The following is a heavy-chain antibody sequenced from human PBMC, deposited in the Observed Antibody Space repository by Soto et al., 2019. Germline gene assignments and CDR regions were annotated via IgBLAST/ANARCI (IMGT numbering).Heavy chain of an antibody. CDR2: IFPGDSDT. V-gene: IGHV5-51*01. J-gene: IGHJ3*02. Sequence: RGESLKISCKGSGYNFDNYWIGWVRQMPGKGLEWMGMIFPGDSDTKNSPSLQGQITMSVDKSDSSAYLQWRSLKASDTAMYYCAAGYTTGPDAFDIWGQGTMVTASS. D-gene: IGHD6-13*01. CDR3: AAGYTTGPDAFDI. CDR1: GYNFDNYW.